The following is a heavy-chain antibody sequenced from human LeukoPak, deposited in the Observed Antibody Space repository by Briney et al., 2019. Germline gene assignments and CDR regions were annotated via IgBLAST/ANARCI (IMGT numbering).Heavy chain of an antibody. CDR2: IYTSGST. V-gene: IGHV4-4*07. J-gene: IGHJ6*02. Sequence: SETLSLTCTVSGGSISSYYWSWIRQPAGKGLEWIGRIYTSGSTNYNPSLKSRVTMSVDTSKNQFSLKLSSVTAADTAVYYCARYLRCCSGGSCYPDYYYYGMDVWGQGTTVTVSS. CDR1: GGSISSYY. CDR3: ARYLRCCSGGSCYPDYYYYGMDV. D-gene: IGHD2-15*01.